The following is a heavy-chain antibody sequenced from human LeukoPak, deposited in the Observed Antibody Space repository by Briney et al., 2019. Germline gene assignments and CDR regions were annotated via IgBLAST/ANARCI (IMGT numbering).Heavy chain of an antibody. J-gene: IGHJ4*02. CDR1: GFTFGDFA. CDR2: INGSGARI. Sequence: GGSLRLSCAASGFTFGDFAMNWVRHAPGKGREWVSGINGSGARIFYAGSVKGRFTISRDHAKNSLYLEMNSRRPEDTAFYYCAKGSLSLAASAFDSWGQGTPVTVSS. V-gene: IGHV3-9*01. D-gene: IGHD2-15*01. CDR3: AKGSLSLAASAFDS.